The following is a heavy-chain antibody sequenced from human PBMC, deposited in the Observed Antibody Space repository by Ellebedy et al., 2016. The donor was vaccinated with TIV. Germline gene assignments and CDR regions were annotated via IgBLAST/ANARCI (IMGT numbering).Heavy chain of an antibody. Sequence: SETLSLXCTVSGYSISSGYYWGWIRQPPGKGLEWIGHIYHSGSTYYNPSLKSRVTISADTSNNQFSLKLSSVTAADTAVYFCARVHYGDYIDYWGQGTLVTVSS. J-gene: IGHJ4*02. V-gene: IGHV4-38-2*02. D-gene: IGHD4-17*01. CDR3: ARVHYGDYIDY. CDR1: GYSISSGYY. CDR2: IYHSGST.